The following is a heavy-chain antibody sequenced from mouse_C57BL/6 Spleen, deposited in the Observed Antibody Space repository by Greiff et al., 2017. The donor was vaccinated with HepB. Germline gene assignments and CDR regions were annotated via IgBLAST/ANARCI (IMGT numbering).Heavy chain of an antibody. V-gene: IGHV1-15*01. CDR1: GYTFTDYE. D-gene: IGHD2-2*01. J-gene: IGHJ3*01. Sequence: LQESGAELVRPGASVTLSCKASGYTFTDYEMHWVKQTPVHGLEWIGAIDPETGGTAYNQKFKGKAILTADKSSSTAYMELRSLTSEDSAVYYCIGGTMVTPFAYWGQGTLVTVSA. CDR3: IGGTMVTPFAY. CDR2: IDPETGGT.